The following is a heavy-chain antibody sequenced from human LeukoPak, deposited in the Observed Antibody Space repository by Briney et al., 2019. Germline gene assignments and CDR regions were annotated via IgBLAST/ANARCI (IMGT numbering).Heavy chain of an antibody. D-gene: IGHD6-19*01. CDR2: IYTSGST. J-gene: IGHJ4*02. CDR1: GGSISSYY. V-gene: IGHV4-4*07. CDR3: AASIAVAGFDY. Sequence: SETLSLTCTVSGGSISSYYWSWSRQPAGKGLEWIGRIYTSGSTNYNPSLKSRVTMSVDTSKNQFSLKLSSVTAADTAVYYCAASIAVAGFDYWGQGTLVTVSS.